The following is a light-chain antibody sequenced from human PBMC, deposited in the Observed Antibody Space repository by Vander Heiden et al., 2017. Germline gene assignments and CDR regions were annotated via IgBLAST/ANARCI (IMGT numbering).Light chain of an antibody. CDR3: RLYHNGTPPYVV. J-gene: IGLJ2*01. V-gene: IGLV7-43*01. Sequence: QTVVTQEPSLTVSAGGTDTLTCASSSGAVISGYFQNLFYQKPERAPRSLMYSTINRHSWTPARCSGSLIGDKAALTLSGGHQDDEEVDYYRLYHNGTPPYVVFGGGTKLTVL. CDR1: SGAVISGYF. CDR2: STI.